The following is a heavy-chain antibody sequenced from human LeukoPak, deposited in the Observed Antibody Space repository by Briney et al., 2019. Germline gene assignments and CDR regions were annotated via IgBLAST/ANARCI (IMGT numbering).Heavy chain of an antibody. J-gene: IGHJ4*02. Sequence: GGSLRLSCAASGFTLSDHYMDWVRQAPGKGLEWVGRSRNKANSYTTEYAASVKGRFTISRDDSKNSLYLQTDSLKTEDTAVYYCASLHGSGSYLGFGGQGTLVTVSS. V-gene: IGHV3-72*01. CDR3: ASLHGSGSYLGF. CDR2: SRNKANSYTT. D-gene: IGHD3-10*01. CDR1: GFTLSDHY.